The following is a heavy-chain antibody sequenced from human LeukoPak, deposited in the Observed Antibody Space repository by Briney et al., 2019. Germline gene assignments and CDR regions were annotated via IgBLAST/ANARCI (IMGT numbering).Heavy chain of an antibody. J-gene: IGHJ6*03. CDR1: GYTFTGYY. D-gene: IGHD3-10*01. V-gene: IGHV1-2*02. CDR2: INPNSGGT. Sequence: ASVKVSCKDSGYTFTGYYMHWVRQAPGQGLEWMRWINPNSGGTNYAQKFQGRVTMTRDTSISTAYMELSRLRSDDTAVYYCARSRHDRDSVYYYYYMDVWGKGTTVTVSS. CDR3: ARSRHDRDSVYYYYYMDV.